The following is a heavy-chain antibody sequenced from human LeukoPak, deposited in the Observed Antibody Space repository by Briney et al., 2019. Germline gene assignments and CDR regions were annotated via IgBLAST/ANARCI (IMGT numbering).Heavy chain of an antibody. CDR1: GFTFSSYG. V-gene: IGHV3-33*01. D-gene: IGHD3-10*01. CDR3: ARDPRLLWFGDDPYYFDH. CDR2: IWYDGSNK. J-gene: IGHJ4*02. Sequence: GRSLRLSCAASGFTFSSYGMHWVRQAPGKGLEWVAVIWYDGSNKYYADSVKGRFTISRDNSKNTLYLQMNSLRAEDTAVYYCARDPRLLWFGDDPYYFDHWGQGTLVTVSS.